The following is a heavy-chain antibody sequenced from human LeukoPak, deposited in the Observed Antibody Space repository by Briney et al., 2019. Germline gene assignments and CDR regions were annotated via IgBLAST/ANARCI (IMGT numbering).Heavy chain of an antibody. J-gene: IGHJ3*02. V-gene: IGHV4-39*07. CDR3: ARDDCTSTNCPLGAFDI. Sequence: SETLSLTCTVSGGSISSSSYYWGWIRQPPGKGLEWIGSIYYSGSTYYNPSLKSRVTISVDTSKNQFSLKLSSVTAADTAVYYCARDDCTSTNCPLGAFDIWGQGTMVTVSS. CDR2: IYYSGST. D-gene: IGHD2-2*01. CDR1: GGSISSSSYY.